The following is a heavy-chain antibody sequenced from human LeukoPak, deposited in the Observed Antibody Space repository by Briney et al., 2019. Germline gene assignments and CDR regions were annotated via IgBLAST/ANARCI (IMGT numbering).Heavy chain of an antibody. CDR2: ISSSSSYI. D-gene: IGHD6-19*01. Sequence: GGSLRLSCAACGFTFSIYSMNWVRQAPGKGLEWVSSISSSSSYIYYADSVKGRFTISRDNAKNSLYLQMNSLRAEDTAVYYCARGVLAVAGTGNWGQGTLVTVSS. CDR3: ARGVLAVAGTGN. J-gene: IGHJ4*02. V-gene: IGHV3-21*01. CDR1: GFTFSIYS.